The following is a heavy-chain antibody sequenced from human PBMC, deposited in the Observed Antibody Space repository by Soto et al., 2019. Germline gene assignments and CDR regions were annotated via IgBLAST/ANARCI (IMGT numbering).Heavy chain of an antibody. CDR2: IIPRPGLR. CDR1: GGTFSSYS. CDR3: FLPGSVIPH. Sequence: QVHLLQSGAEVKKPGSSVKVACNASGGTFSSYSISWVRQAPGQGLEWMGRIIPRPGLRNYAQKLQGRVRSTADKSKSTAYMELSGLRSVDTAVYYCFLPGSVIPHWGQGTLVTVSS. J-gene: IGHJ4*02. V-gene: IGHV1-69*02. D-gene: IGHD2-21*01.